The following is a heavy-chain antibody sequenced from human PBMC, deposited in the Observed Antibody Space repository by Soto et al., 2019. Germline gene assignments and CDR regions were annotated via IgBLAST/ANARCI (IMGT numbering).Heavy chain of an antibody. CDR3: ARDSSAAAGPLYYYYYMDV. CDR2: IKQDGSEK. Sequence: GGSLRLSCAASGFTFSSYWMSWVRQAPGKGLEWVANIKQDGSEKYYVDSVKGRFTISRDNAKNSLYLQMNSLRAEDTAVYYCARDSSAAAGPLYYYYYMDVWGKGTTVTVSS. CDR1: GFTFSSYW. V-gene: IGHV3-7*01. D-gene: IGHD6-13*01. J-gene: IGHJ6*03.